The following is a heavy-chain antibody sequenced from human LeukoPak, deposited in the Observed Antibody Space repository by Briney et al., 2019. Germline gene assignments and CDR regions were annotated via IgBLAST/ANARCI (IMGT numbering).Heavy chain of an antibody. V-gene: IGHV4-61*05. D-gene: IGHD3-22*01. CDR3: ARAKMGSGYYYYYYYMDV. Sequence: SETLSLTCTVSGGSISSSSYYWGWIRQPPGKGLEWIGYIYYSGSTNYNPSLKSRVTISVDTSKNQFSLKLSSVTAADTAVYYCARAKMGSGYYYYYYYMDVWGKGTTVTVSS. J-gene: IGHJ6*03. CDR1: GGSISSSSYY. CDR2: IYYSGST.